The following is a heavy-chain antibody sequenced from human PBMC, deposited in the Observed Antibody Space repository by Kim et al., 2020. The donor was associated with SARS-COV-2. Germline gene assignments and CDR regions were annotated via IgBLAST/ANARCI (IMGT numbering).Heavy chain of an antibody. V-gene: IGHV3-30*18. CDR2: ISYDGSNK. CDR1: GFTFSSYG. CDR3: AKDLLDYDSSGYPSPFDY. J-gene: IGHJ4*02. D-gene: IGHD3-22*01. Sequence: GGSLRLSCAASGFTFSSYGMHWVRQAPGKGLEWVAVISYDGSNKYYADSVKGRFTISRDNSKNTLYLQMNSLRAEDTAVYYCAKDLLDYDSSGYPSPFDYWGQGTLVTVSS.